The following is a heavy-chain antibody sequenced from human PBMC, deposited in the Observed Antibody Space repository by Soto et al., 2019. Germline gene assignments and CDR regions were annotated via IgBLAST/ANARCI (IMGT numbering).Heavy chain of an antibody. V-gene: IGHV4-34*01. CDR2: INHSGST. CDR1: GGSFSGYY. J-gene: IGHJ5*02. CDR3: ARGPFIRYSSRWSHWFDP. Sequence: PSETLSLTCAVYGGSFSGYYWSWIRQPPGKXLEWIGEINHSGSTNYNPSLKSRVTISVDTSKNQFSLKLSSVTAADTAVSYCARGPFIRYSSRWSHWFDPLGQGALVTVSS. D-gene: IGHD6-13*01.